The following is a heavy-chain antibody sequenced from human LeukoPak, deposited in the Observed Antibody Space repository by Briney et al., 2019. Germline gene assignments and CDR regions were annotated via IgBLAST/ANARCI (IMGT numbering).Heavy chain of an antibody. J-gene: IGHJ6*02. CDR2: ISYDGSNK. V-gene: IGHV3-30*03. Sequence: GGSLRLSCAVSGFTFSEHHMDWVRQAPGKGLEWVAVISYDGSNKYYADSVKGRFTISRDNSKNTLYLQMNSLRAEDTAVYYCAAGGAQIEYCSSTSCYRPLYYYYGMDVWGQGTTVTVSS. CDR1: GFTFSEHH. D-gene: IGHD2-2*02. CDR3: AAGGAQIEYCSSTSCYRPLYYYYGMDV.